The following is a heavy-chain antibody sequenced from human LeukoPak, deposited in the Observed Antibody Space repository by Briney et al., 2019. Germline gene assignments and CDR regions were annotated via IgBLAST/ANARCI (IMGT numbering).Heavy chain of an antibody. Sequence: GESLKISCKGFGYSFSSYWIGWVRQMPGKGLEWMGVIYPGDSDTRYSPSFQGQVTISADKSISTAYLQWSSLKASDTAMYYCARTILSSSSWPFDPWGQGTLVTVSS. V-gene: IGHV5-51*01. CDR3: ARTILSSSSWPFDP. CDR1: GYSFSSYW. D-gene: IGHD6-13*01. J-gene: IGHJ5*02. CDR2: IYPGDSDT.